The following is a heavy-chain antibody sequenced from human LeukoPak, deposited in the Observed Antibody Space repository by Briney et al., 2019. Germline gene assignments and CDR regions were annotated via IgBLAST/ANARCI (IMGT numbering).Heavy chain of an antibody. D-gene: IGHD4-17*01. V-gene: IGHV3-53*01. CDR3: GRRYGHDFDI. CDR2: IYSGGST. Sequence: GGSLRLSCAASGFTVSSNYMSWVRQAPGEGLEWVSVIYSGGSTYYADSVKGRFTISRDNSKSSQYLQVYCLRADDTAVYCCGRRYGHDFDIWGRGTMVTVSS. CDR1: GFTVSSNY. J-gene: IGHJ3*02.